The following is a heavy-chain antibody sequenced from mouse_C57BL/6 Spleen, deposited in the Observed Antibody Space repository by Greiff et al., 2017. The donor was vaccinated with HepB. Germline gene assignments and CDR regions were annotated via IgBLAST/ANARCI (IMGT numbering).Heavy chain of an antibody. J-gene: IGHJ2*01. Sequence: VQVVESGAELARPGASVKLSCKASGYTFTSYGISWVKQSTGQGLEWIGEIYPRSGNTYYNEKFKGKATLTADKSSSTAYMELRSLTSEDSAVYVCARGLITTVVAGDFDYWGQGTTLTVSS. CDR2: IYPRSGNT. V-gene: IGHV1-81*01. CDR1: GYTFTSYG. D-gene: IGHD1-1*01. CDR3: ARGLITTVVAGDFDY.